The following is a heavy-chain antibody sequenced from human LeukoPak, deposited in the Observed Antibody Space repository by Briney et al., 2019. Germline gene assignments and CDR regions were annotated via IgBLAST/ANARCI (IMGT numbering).Heavy chain of an antibody. CDR3: ARRYYYDSSGNKYYFVY. Sequence: GASVKVSCKASGYTFTSYGISWVRQAPGQGLEWMGWISAYNGNTNYAQKLQGRVTMTTDTSTSTAYMELRSLRSDDTAVYYCARRYYYDSSGNKYYFVYWGQGTLVTVSS. CDR1: GYTFTSYG. V-gene: IGHV1-18*01. CDR2: ISAYNGNT. J-gene: IGHJ4*02. D-gene: IGHD3-22*01.